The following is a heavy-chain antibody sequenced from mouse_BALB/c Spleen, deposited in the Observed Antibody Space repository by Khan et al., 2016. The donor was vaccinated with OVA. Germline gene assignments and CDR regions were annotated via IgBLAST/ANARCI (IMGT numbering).Heavy chain of an antibody. CDR1: GYTFTDYE. Sequence: QVQLQQSGAELVRPGASVTLSCKASGYTFTDYEMHWVKQTPVHGLEWIGVIDPETGGTAYNQKFKGKAILTADKSSSTAYMELRSLTSEDSAVYYCTRSYYGSSGFDYWGQGTTLTVSS. D-gene: IGHD1-1*01. CDR2: IDPETGGT. V-gene: IGHV1-15*01. CDR3: TRSYYGSSGFDY. J-gene: IGHJ2*01.